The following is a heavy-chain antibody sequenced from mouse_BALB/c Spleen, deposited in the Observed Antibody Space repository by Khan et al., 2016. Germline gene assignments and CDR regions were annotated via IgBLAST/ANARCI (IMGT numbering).Heavy chain of an antibody. J-gene: IGHJ3*01. Sequence: EVELVESGGGLVKPGGSLKLSCAASGFTFSDYYMYWVRQTPEKRLEWVATISDGGSYTYYPDSVKGRFTISRDNAKNNLYLQMSSLKSEDTAMYYCAREGLRRGSAYWGQGTLVTVSA. D-gene: IGHD2-4*01. CDR1: GFTFSDYY. CDR2: ISDGGSYT. CDR3: AREGLRRGSAY. V-gene: IGHV5-4*02.